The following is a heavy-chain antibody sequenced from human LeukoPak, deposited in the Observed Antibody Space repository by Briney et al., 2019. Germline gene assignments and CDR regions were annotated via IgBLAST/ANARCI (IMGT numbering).Heavy chain of an antibody. Sequence: GALRLSCIASGFSFSGHWMHWARQLPGKGLVWVSRISPTGSTTSYADSVKGRFTVSRDNAKNTLYLQVNNLRAEDTAVYYCARGPNSNWSGLDFWGQGTLLTVSS. V-gene: IGHV3-74*01. J-gene: IGHJ4*02. CDR2: ISPTGSTT. CDR1: GFSFSGHW. CDR3: ARGPNSNWSGLDF. D-gene: IGHD6-6*01.